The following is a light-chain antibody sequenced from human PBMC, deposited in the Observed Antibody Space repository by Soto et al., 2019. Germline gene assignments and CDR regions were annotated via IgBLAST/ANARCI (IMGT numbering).Light chain of an antibody. CDR2: RNN. CDR3: AAWDDSLSRRV. J-gene: IGLJ2*01. CDR1: RANIGSNY. Sequence: QSVLTQPPSASGTPGKRVTISCAGSRANIGSNYVYWYQQLPGKAPKLFNSRNNQRTAVVPARFSGSKSGTAASLAMSWLQAEDEFDYYCAAWDDSLSRRVFGGRTKVTAL. V-gene: IGLV1-47*01.